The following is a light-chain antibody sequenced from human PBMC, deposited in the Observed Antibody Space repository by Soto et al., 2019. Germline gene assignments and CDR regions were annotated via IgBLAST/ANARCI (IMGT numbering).Light chain of an antibody. Sequence: QSVLTQPPSVSGAPGQRVTIFCSGSSSNIGNNAVNWYQQLPGKPPRALIYYDDLLPSGVSKRFSGSKSGTSVSLTISGLQSDDEGDYYCASWDDTLSGVMFGGGTKLTVL. CDR2: YDD. J-gene: IGLJ3*02. CDR1: SSNIGNNA. CDR3: ASWDDTLSGVM. V-gene: IGLV1-36*01.